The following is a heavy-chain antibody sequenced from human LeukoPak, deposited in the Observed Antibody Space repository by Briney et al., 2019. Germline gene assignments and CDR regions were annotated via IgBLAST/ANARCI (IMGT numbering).Heavy chain of an antibody. Sequence: PSETLSLTCTVSGGSISSGSYYWSWIRQPAGKGLEWIGRIYTSGNTNYNPSLKSRVTISVDTSKNQFSLKLSSVTAADTAVYYCARDQGYFYMDVWDKGTTVTVSS. CDR1: GGSISSGSYY. CDR3: ARDQGYFYMDV. CDR2: IYTSGNT. J-gene: IGHJ6*03. V-gene: IGHV4-61*02.